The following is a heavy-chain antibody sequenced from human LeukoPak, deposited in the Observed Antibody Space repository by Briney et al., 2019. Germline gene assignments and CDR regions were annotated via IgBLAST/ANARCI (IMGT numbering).Heavy chain of an antibody. D-gene: IGHD3-10*01. V-gene: IGHV4-34*01. CDR3: ARGRRGRFDP. Sequence: SETLSLTCAVYGGSFSGCYWSWIRQPPGKGLEWIGEINHSGSTNYNPSLKSRVTISVDTSKNQFSLKLSSVTAADTAVYYCARGRRGRFDPWGQGTLVTVSS. CDR2: INHSGST. CDR1: GGSFSGCY. J-gene: IGHJ5*02.